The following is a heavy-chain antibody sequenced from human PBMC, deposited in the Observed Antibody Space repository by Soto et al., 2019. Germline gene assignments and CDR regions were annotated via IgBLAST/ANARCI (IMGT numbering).Heavy chain of an antibody. CDR2: IYYTGST. V-gene: IGHV4-59*11. CDR3: ARSNWYSEY. D-gene: IGHD7-27*01. CDR1: GVSINNHY. Sequence: SETLSLTCTVSGVSINNHYWSWIRQPPGKGLEWIGYIYYTGSTNYNPSLKGRVTISVDTSKNQFSLNLTSLTAADTAIYYCARSNWYSEYWGQGTLVTVSS. J-gene: IGHJ4*02.